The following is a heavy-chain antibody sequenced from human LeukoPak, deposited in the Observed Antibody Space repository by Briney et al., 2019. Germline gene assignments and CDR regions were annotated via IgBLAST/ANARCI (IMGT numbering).Heavy chain of an antibody. Sequence: GSLRLSCAASGFTFSSYAMNWVRQAPGKGLEWVSSISGSGGSTYYADSVKGRFTISRDNSKSALYLQMNSLRAEDTAVYYCAKIAPTELTPAFDFWGQGTLVTVSS. D-gene: IGHD1-26*01. J-gene: IGHJ4*02. CDR1: GFTFSSYA. CDR3: AKIAPTELTPAFDF. CDR2: ISGSGGST. V-gene: IGHV3-23*01.